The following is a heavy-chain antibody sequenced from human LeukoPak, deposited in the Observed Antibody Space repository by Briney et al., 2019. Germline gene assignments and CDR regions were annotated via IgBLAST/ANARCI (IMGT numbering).Heavy chain of an antibody. J-gene: IGHJ4*02. CDR2: ISWDGGST. CDR1: GFTFDDCT. Sequence: GGSLRLSCAASGFTFDDCTMHWVRQAPGKGLEWVSLISWDGGSTYYADSVKGRFTISRDNSKNSLYLQMNSLRTEDTALYYCAKDIGYSSSEGVDYWGQGTLVTVSS. CDR3: AKDIGYSSSEGVDY. D-gene: IGHD6-13*01. V-gene: IGHV3-43*01.